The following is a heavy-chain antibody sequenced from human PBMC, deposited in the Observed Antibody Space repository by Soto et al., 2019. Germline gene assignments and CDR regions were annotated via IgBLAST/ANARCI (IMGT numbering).Heavy chain of an antibody. D-gene: IGHD1-20*01. Sequence: SQTLSLTCAISGDSVSSDSVAWNWIRQSPSRGLEWLGRTYYRSKWYNDYAVSVKSRITINSDTSKNQFSLHLNSVTPEDTAVYYCARDQTYNKWSKWFDPWGQGTLVTVYS. CDR3: ARDQTYNKWSKWFDP. CDR2: TYYRSKWYN. J-gene: IGHJ5*02. V-gene: IGHV6-1*01. CDR1: GDSVSSDSVA.